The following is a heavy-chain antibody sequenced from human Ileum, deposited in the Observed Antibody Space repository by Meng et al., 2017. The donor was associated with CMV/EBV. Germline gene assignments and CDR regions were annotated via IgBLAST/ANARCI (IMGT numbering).Heavy chain of an antibody. CDR3: AKGGGESGNYYHGMDV. J-gene: IGHJ6*02. Sequence: GESLKISCAASGFSFSKYGMNWVRRAPGKGLEWVAFIRYDGSSKYYEDSVKGRFTISRDNFKNTLFLQMNSLRVEDTAVYYCAKGGGESGNYYHGMDVWGQGTTVTVSS. D-gene: IGHD1-26*01. CDR2: IRYDGSSK. CDR1: GFSFSKYG. V-gene: IGHV3-30*02.